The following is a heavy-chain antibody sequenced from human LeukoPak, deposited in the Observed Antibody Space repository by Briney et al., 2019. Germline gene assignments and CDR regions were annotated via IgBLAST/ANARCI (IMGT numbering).Heavy chain of an antibody. J-gene: IGHJ4*02. V-gene: IGHV1-69*05. CDR1: GGTFSSYA. CDR3: ARGMTVTTSFDY. Sequence: SAKVSCKASGGTFSSYAISWVRQAPGQGLEWMGGIIPIFGTANYAQKFQGRVTTTTDESTSTAYMELSSLRSEDTAVYYCARGMTVTTSFDYWGQGTLVTVSS. D-gene: IGHD4-17*01. CDR2: IIPIFGTA.